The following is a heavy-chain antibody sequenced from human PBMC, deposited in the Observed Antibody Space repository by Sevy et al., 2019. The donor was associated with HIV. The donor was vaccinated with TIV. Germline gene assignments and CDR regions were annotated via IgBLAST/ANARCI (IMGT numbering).Heavy chain of an antibody. CDR2: IYYSGST. CDR1: GGSISSSSTY. Sequence: SETLSLTCTVSGGSISSSSTYWGWIRQPPGKGLKWIGNIYYSGSTYYNPSLKSRVTISVDTSKNQFSLKLSSVTAADTVVYYCATRGSVSLVWDYWGQGTLVTVSS. V-gene: IGHV4-39*01. D-gene: IGHD3-16*01. CDR3: ATRGSVSLVWDY. J-gene: IGHJ4*02.